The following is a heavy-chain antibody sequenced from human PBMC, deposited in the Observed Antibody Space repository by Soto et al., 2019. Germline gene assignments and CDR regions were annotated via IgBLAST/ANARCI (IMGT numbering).Heavy chain of an antibody. V-gene: IGHV3-23*01. CDR2: ISGSGGST. J-gene: IGHJ4*02. CDR1: GFTFSSYA. Sequence: AGSLRLACAVSGFTFSSYAMNWVRQAPGKGLQWVSGISGSGGSTYYADSVKGRFTISRDNSKNTLYLQMNSLRAEDTAVYYCAEGKNYDVWSGIDYWGQGTLVTVSS. CDR3: AEGKNYDVWSGIDY. D-gene: IGHD3-3*01.